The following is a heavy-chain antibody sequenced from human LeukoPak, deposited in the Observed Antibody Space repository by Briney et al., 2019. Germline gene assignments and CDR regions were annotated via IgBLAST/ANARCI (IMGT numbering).Heavy chain of an antibody. CDR3: AREVSGGTYYYYYYMDV. V-gene: IGHV3-48*01. J-gene: IGHJ6*03. D-gene: IGHD1-1*01. CDR2: ISSSGSTI. Sequence: GGSLRLSCAASGFTFSSYWMHWVRQAPGKGLEWVSYISSSGSTIYYADSVKGRFTISRDNAKNSLFLQMNSLRAEDTAVYYCAREVSGGTYYYYYYMDVWGKGTTVTVSS. CDR1: GFTFSSYW.